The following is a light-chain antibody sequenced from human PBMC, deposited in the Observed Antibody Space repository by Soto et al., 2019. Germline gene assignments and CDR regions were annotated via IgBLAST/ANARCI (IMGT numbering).Light chain of an antibody. CDR2: DAS. V-gene: IGKV3-11*01. CDR3: QQHISWPLT. CDR1: QSVNSR. J-gene: IGKJ4*01. Sequence: EIVMTQSPATLSVSPGERATLSCRASQSVNSRLAWYQQKPGQTPRLLIYDASNRATGIPARFSGSGSGTDFTLTISNLEPEDFAVYYCQQHISWPLTFGGGTKVDIK.